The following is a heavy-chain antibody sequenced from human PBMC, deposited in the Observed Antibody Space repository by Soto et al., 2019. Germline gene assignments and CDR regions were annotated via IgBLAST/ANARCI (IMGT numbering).Heavy chain of an antibody. V-gene: IGHV3-30*03. CDR3: ASRDPSRPTVVPASYADNAMPPGY. CDR2: ISYDGSNK. J-gene: IGHJ4*02. D-gene: IGHD2-2*01. Sequence: QVQLVESGGGVVQPGRSLRLSCAASGFTFSSYGMHWVRQAPGKGLEWVAVISYDGSNKYYADSVKSRFTISRDNSKNTLYQQMTSLRAEDTAVYYCASRDPSRPTVVPASYADNAMPPGYWGQGTLVTVSS. CDR1: GFTFSSYG.